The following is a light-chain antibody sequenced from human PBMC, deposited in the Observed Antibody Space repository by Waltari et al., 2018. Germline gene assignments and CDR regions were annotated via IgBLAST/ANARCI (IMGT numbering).Light chain of an antibody. CDR2: DAS. Sequence: DIQMTQSPSPLSASIGDRVTITCQASQDISNYLNWYQQKPGKAPKLLIYDASNLETGVPSRFSGSGSGTDFTFTISSLQPEDIATYYCQQYDNLLLTFGGGTQVEI. CDR1: QDISNY. V-gene: IGKV1-33*01. J-gene: IGKJ4*01. CDR3: QQYDNLLLT.